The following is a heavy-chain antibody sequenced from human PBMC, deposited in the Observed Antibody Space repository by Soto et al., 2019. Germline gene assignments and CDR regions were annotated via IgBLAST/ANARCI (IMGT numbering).Heavy chain of an antibody. Sequence: GGSLRLSCAASGFTFSSYAMSWVRQAPGRGLEWVSAISGSGGSTYYADSVKGRFTISRDNSKNTLYLQMNSLRAEDTAVYYCAKNVGYSSSPEGSYYYYYMDVWGKGTTVTVSS. CDR3: AKNVGYSSSPEGSYYYYYMDV. J-gene: IGHJ6*03. CDR2: ISGSGGST. D-gene: IGHD6-13*01. CDR1: GFTFSSYA. V-gene: IGHV3-23*01.